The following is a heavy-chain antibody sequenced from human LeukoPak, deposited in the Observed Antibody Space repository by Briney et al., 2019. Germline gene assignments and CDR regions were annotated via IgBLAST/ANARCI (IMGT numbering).Heavy chain of an antibody. Sequence: GESLKISCKGSGYSFTSYWIGWVRQMPGKGLEWMGIIYPGDSDTRYSPSFQGQVTISADKSISTAYLQWSSLKASDTAMYYCARLGSSGRAPLYYYYYMDVWGKGTTVTVSS. J-gene: IGHJ6*03. V-gene: IGHV5-51*01. D-gene: IGHD6-19*01. CDR3: ARLGSSGRAPLYYYYYMDV. CDR2: IYPGDSDT. CDR1: GYSFTSYW.